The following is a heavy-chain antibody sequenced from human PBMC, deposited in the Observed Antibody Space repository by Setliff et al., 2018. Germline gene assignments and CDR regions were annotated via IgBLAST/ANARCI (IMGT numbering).Heavy chain of an antibody. Sequence: GGSLRLSCAASGFNPRAYAMSWVRQAPGKRLEWVSYISGSGSDTYSADSVKGRFTISRDNAKRSLYLQMNGLRADDTGVYYCVRDDADNYDAFDNWGQGTLVTVSS. D-gene: IGHD3-22*01. J-gene: IGHJ3*02. V-gene: IGHV3-11*04. CDR3: VRDDADNYDAFDN. CDR2: ISGSGSDT. CDR1: GFNPRAYA.